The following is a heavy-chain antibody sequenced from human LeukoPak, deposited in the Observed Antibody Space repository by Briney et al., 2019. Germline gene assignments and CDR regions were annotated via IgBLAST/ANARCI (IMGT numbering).Heavy chain of an antibody. CDR3: ARVFWGQLHAFAF. J-gene: IGHJ3*01. D-gene: IGHD3-16*01. CDR1: GAPISCQH. Sequence: PSETLSLTCSVSGAPISCQHWSWLPPPPGKAVEGIAYIYYSGSTNYNPSLKSRFTISIDTCKQQFSLRLSSVTAAHAAVYYCARVFWGQLHAFAFWGQGTMVTVSS. CDR2: IYYSGST. V-gene: IGHV4-59*11.